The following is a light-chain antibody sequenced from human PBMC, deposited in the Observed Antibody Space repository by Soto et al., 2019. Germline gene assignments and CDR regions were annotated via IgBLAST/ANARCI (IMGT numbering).Light chain of an antibody. Sequence: IVLTHSPDTVSLSPRERASLSCRASQSIANYVAWYHQRPGQAPRLVIYGASNRATDIPARFSGSGSGTDFALTISSVEAEDFGVYYCQQRNDWHRNSFGQGTRLEIK. CDR3: QQRNDWHRNS. V-gene: IGKV3-11*01. CDR2: GAS. CDR1: QSIANY. J-gene: IGKJ5*01.